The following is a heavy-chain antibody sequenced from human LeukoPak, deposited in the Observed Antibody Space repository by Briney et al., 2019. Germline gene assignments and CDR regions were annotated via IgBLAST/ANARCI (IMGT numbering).Heavy chain of an antibody. CDR3: ASLDSSGYYSDY. Sequence: SSETLSLTCTVSGGSISSSSYYWGWIRQPPGKGLEWIGSIYYSGSTYYNPSLKSRVTISVDTSKKQISLQLSSVTAADTAVYYCASLDSSGYYSDYWGQGTLVTVSS. CDR2: IYYSGST. V-gene: IGHV4-39*01. D-gene: IGHD3-22*01. J-gene: IGHJ4*02. CDR1: GGSISSSSYY.